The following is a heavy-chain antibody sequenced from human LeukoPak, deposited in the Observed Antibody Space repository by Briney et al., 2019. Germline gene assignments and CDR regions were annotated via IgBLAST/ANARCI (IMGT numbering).Heavy chain of an antibody. D-gene: IGHD2-15*01. V-gene: IGHV1-2*02. CDR1: GYTFTGYY. Sequence: GASVKVSCKASGYTFTGYYMHWVRQAPGQGLEWMGWINPNSGGTNYAQKFQGRVTMTRDTSISTAYMELSRLRSDDTAVYYCARTRPGSSGGKVFGHWFDPWGQGTLVTVSS. CDR3: ARTRPGSSGGKVFGHWFDP. CDR2: INPNSGGT. J-gene: IGHJ5*02.